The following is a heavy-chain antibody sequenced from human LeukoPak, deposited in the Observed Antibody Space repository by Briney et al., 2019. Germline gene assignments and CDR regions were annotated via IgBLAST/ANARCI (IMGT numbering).Heavy chain of an antibody. CDR1: GFTFSSYG. Sequence: GRSLRLSCAASGFTFSSYGMHWVRQAPGKGLEWVAVILYDGSDKYYADSVKGRFTISRDNSKNTLYLQMNSLRDEDTAVYYCAKTKALGDSSGYYSPGIDYWGQGTLVTVSS. D-gene: IGHD3-22*01. CDR3: AKTKALGDSSGYYSPGIDY. V-gene: IGHV3-30*18. CDR2: ILYDGSDK. J-gene: IGHJ4*02.